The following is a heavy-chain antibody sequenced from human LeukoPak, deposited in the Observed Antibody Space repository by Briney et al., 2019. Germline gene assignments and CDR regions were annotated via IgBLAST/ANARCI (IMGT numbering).Heavy chain of an antibody. CDR3: AREGRQDYVYFDC. D-gene: IGHD4-17*01. CDR1: GGSINSYY. J-gene: IGHJ4*02. Sequence: PSETLSLTCSVSGGSINSYYWGWVRQPAGKGLEWIGRIYTTGTTNYSPSLKSRVTISVDTSKNQFSLRLTSVTAADTAVYYCAREGRQDYVYFDCWGQGTLVTVSS. V-gene: IGHV4-4*07. CDR2: IYTTGTT.